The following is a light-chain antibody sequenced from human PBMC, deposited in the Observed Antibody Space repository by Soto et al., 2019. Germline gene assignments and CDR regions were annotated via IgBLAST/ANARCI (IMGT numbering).Light chain of an antibody. CDR1: QSVSSSY. V-gene: IGKV3-20*01. J-gene: IGKJ4*01. CDR3: QQYGSTPLT. CDR2: GAS. Sequence: EIVLTQSPGTLSLSPGERATLSCRASQSVSSSYLAWYQQKPGQAPRLLIYGASSSATSIPDRFSGSRSGRAYSPITSSLEPEDYAVYYCQQYGSTPLTFGGGTKVEIK.